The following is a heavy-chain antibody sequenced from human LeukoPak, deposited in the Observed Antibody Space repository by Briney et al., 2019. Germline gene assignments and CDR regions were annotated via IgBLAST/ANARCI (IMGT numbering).Heavy chain of an antibody. D-gene: IGHD1-26*01. CDR1: GGSISSGSYY. Sequence: SQTLSLTCTVSGGSISSGSYYWSWIRQPAGKGLEWIGRIYTSGSTNYNPSLKSRVTISVDTSKNQFSLKLSSVTAADTAVYYCARGYGGYFDYWGQGTLVTVSS. CDR2: IYTSGST. CDR3: ARGYGGYFDY. J-gene: IGHJ4*02. V-gene: IGHV4-61*02.